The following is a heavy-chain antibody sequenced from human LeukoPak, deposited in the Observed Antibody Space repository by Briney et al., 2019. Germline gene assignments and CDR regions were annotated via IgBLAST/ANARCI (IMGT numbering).Heavy chain of an antibody. Sequence: GGSLRLSCAASGFIFSSYAMHWVRQAPGKGLEWVASIRYDGNNRYYADSVKGRFTISRDNSKNTLYLQMNSLRVEDTALYYCAKDQVVPNYYYMDVWGKGTTVTVSS. V-gene: IGHV3-30*02. CDR1: GFIFSSYA. CDR3: AKDQVVPNYYYMDV. J-gene: IGHJ6*03. D-gene: IGHD2-15*01. CDR2: IRYDGNNR.